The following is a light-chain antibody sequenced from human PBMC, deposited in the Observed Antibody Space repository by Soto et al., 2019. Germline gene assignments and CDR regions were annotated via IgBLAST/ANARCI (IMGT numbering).Light chain of an antibody. V-gene: IGKV3-15*01. CDR3: QQYNNWPPWT. CDR1: QSVSSN. CDR2: GAS. J-gene: IGKJ1*01. Sequence: DIIMTKSPPTVSVSAGERATLSCRVSQSVSSNLAWYQQKPGQAPRLLIYGASTRATGIPARFSGSGSGTEFTLTISSLQSEDFAVYYCQQYNNWPPWTFGQGTKVDIK.